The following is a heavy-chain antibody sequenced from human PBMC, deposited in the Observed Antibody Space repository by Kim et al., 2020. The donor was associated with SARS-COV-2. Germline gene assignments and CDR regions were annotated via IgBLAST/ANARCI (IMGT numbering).Heavy chain of an antibody. CDR3: ARTYDFWSGYGTGWFDP. J-gene: IGHJ5*02. D-gene: IGHD3-3*01. V-gene: IGHV7-4-1*02. Sequence: ASVKVSCKASGYTFTSYAMNWVRQAPGQGLEWMGWINTNTGNPTYAQGFTGRFVFSLDTSVSTAYLQISSLKAEDTAVYHCARTYDFWSGYGTGWFDPWGQGTLVTVSS. CDR1: GYTFTSYA. CDR2: INTNTGNP.